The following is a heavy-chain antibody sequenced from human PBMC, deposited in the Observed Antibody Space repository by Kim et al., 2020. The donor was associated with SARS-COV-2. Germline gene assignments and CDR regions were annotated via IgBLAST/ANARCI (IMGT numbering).Heavy chain of an antibody. D-gene: IGHD4-17*01. CDR3: AIVRWGQGLRVIRGWFDP. CDR1: GGSISSSNW. V-gene: IGHV4-4*02. J-gene: IGHJ5*02. CDR2: IYHSGST. Sequence: SETLSLTCAVSGGSISSSNWWSWVRQPPGKGLEWIGEIYHSGSTNYNPSLKSRVTISVDKSKNQFSLKLSSVTAADTAVYYCAIVRWGQGLRVIRGWFDPWGQGTLVTVSS.